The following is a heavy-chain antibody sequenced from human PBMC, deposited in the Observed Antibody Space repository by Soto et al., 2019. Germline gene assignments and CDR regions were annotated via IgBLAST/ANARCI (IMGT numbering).Heavy chain of an antibody. CDR2: IIPISETT. Sequence: QVQLVQSGAEVKKPGSSVKVSCKASGGTFSSYAISWVRQAPGQGLEWMGGIIPISETTNYAQKFQGRVTITADESKXXXXXXXXXXXXXXXAVYYCARSQGSSTSLEIYYYYYYGMDVWGQGTTVTVSS. V-gene: IGHV1-69*01. CDR3: ARSQGSSTSLEIYYYYYYGMDV. J-gene: IGHJ6*02. CDR1: GGTFSSYA. D-gene: IGHD2-2*01.